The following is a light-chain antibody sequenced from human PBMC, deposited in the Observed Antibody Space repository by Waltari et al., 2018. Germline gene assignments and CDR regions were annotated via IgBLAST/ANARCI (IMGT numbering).Light chain of an antibody. J-gene: IGKJ1*01. Sequence: AIQMTQSPSSLSASVGDKVTITCRASQGIRYDLGWYQQKPGKAPKLLIYAASSLQSGVPSRFSGGGAGTEFTHTISSLQPEDFATYYCLQDYNYPWTFGQGTKVEIK. CDR1: QGIRYD. V-gene: IGKV1-6*01. CDR3: LQDYNYPWT. CDR2: AAS.